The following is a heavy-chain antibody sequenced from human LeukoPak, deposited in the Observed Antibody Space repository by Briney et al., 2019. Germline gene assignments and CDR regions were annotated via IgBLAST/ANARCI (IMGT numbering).Heavy chain of an antibody. CDR3: ARMEGNSYSDY. V-gene: IGHV1-69*01. Sequence: ASVKVSCKASGGTFSSYEINWVRQAPGQGLEWMGGIIPIFGTANSAQKFRGRVSITADESTSTAYMELSSLRSEDMAVYYCARMEGNSYSDYWGQGTLVTVSS. D-gene: IGHD5-18*01. CDR2: IIPIFGTA. J-gene: IGHJ4*02. CDR1: GGTFSSYE.